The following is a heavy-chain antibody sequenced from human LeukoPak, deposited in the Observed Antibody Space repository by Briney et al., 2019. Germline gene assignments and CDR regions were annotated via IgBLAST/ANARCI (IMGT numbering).Heavy chain of an antibody. J-gene: IGHJ4*02. CDR3: ARGGWSLDY. CDR1: GFTVSSSH. CDR2: IYSGGTT. Sequence: GGSLRLSCAASGFTVSSSHMTWVRQAPGKGLEWVSVIYSGGTTYYADSVKGRFTISRDNSKNTVYLQMNSLRAEDTAVYYCARGGWSLDYWGQGTLVTVSS. D-gene: IGHD6-19*01. V-gene: IGHV3-53*01.